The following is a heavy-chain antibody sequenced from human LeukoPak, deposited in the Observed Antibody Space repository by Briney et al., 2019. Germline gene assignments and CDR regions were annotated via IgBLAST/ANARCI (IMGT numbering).Heavy chain of an antibody. J-gene: IGHJ6*02. CDR3: TTDGGYSYGYFYYYYGMDV. V-gene: IGHV3-15*01. CDR1: GFTFSNAW. Sequence: PGGSLRLSCAASGFTFSNAWMSWVRQAPGKGLEWVGRIKSKTDGGTTDYAAPVKGRFTISRDDSKNTLYLQMNSLKTEDTAAYYCTTDGGYSYGYFYYYYGMDVWGQGTTVTVSS. CDR2: IKSKTDGGTT. D-gene: IGHD5-18*01.